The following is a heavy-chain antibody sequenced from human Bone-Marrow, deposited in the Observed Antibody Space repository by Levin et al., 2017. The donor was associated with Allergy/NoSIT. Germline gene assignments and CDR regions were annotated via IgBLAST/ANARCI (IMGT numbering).Heavy chain of an antibody. CDR1: GFTFSSYG. CDR2: ISYDGSNK. CDR3: AKRSRLDRLGEEYFQH. Sequence: GESLKISCAASGFTFSSYGMHWVRQAPGKGLEWVAVISYDGSNKYYADSVKGRFTISRDNSKNTLYLQMNSLRAEDTAVYYCAKRSRLDRLGEEYFQHWGQGTLVTVSS. J-gene: IGHJ1*01. D-gene: IGHD3-16*01. V-gene: IGHV3-30*18.